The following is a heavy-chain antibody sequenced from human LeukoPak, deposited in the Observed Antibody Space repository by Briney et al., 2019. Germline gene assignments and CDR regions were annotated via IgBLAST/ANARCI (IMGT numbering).Heavy chain of an antibody. J-gene: IGHJ5*02. CDR3: ARDQNDYGDSSNWFDP. V-gene: IGHV1-3*01. Sequence: GASVKVSCKASGYTFTSYAMHWVRQAPGQKLEWMGWINAGNGNTKYSQEFQGRVTITRDTSASTAYMELSSLRSDDTAVYYCARDQNDYGDSSNWFDPWGQGTLVTVSS. CDR2: INAGNGNT. CDR1: GYTFTSYA. D-gene: IGHD4-17*01.